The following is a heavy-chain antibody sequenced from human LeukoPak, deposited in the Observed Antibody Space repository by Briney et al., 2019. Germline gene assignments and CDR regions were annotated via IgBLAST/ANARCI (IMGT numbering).Heavy chain of an antibody. V-gene: IGHV4-59*06. Sequence: KSSETLSLTCTVSGGSISSYYWSWIRQHPGKGLEWIGYIYYSGSTYYNPSLKSRVTISVDTSKNQFSLKLSSVTAADTAVYYCARVYYGSAIDYWGQGTLVTVSS. CDR3: ARVYYGSAIDY. CDR1: GGSISSYY. J-gene: IGHJ4*02. CDR2: IYYSGST. D-gene: IGHD3-10*01.